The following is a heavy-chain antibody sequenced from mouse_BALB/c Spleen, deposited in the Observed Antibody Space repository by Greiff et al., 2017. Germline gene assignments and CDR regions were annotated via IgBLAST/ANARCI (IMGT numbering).Heavy chain of an antibody. J-gene: IGHJ4*01. V-gene: IGHV1-15*01. CDR3: TRLDY. Sequence: VQLKQSGAELVRPGASVTLSCKASGYTFTDYEMHWVKQTPVHGLEWIGAIDPETGGTAYNQKFKGKATLTADKSSSTAYMELRSLTSEDSAVYYCTRLDYWGQGTSVTVSS. CDR1: GYTFTDYE. CDR2: IDPETGGT.